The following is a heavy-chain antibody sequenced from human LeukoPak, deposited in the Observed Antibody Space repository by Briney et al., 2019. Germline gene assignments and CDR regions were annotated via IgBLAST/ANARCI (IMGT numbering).Heavy chain of an antibody. D-gene: IGHD3-22*01. V-gene: IGHV1-24*01. Sequence: ASVKVSCKVSGYTLTELSMHWVRQAPGKGLEGMGGFDPEDGETIYAQKFQGRVTMTEDTSTDTAYMELSSLRSEDTAVYYCATQLHSSGYQADFDYWGQGTLVTVSS. CDR3: ATQLHSSGYQADFDY. CDR2: FDPEDGET. J-gene: IGHJ4*02. CDR1: GYTLTELS.